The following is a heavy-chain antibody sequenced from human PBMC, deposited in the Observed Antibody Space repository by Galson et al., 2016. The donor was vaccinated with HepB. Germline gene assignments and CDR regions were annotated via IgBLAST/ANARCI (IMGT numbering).Heavy chain of an antibody. CDR2: IYTDDST. CDR1: GFTVSSDY. V-gene: IGHV3-53*01. CDR3: ARDLPTVRAFDI. Sequence: SLRLSCAASGFTVSSDYMSWVRQAPGWGLEWLSLIYTDDSTYYADSVKGRFTISRDNSKNIVYLQMNSLRADDTAIYYCARDLPTVRAFDIWGQGTMVTVSS. J-gene: IGHJ3*02. D-gene: IGHD3-10*01.